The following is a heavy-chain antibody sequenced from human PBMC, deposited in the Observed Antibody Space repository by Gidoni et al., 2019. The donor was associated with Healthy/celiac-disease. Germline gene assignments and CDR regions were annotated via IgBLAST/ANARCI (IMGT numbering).Heavy chain of an antibody. D-gene: IGHD2-2*02. CDR3: ARGNLHKRYCNSTSCYTVDY. J-gene: IGHJ4*02. Sequence: QGQLVQSGAVVKQPGASAKVSCKASAYTFTSDDINRVRQATGQGLDWMGWMNPNSGNAGYAQKFQGRVTRARNTSISTAYMELSSLRSEETAVYYCARGNLHKRYCNSTSCYTVDYWGQGTLVTVSS. CDR2: MNPNSGNA. CDR1: AYTFTSDD. V-gene: IGHV1-8*01.